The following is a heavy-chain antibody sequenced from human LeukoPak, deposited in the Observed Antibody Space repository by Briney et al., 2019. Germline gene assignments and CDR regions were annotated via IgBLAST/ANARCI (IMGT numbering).Heavy chain of an antibody. D-gene: IGHD3-22*01. CDR1: GYTFTSYG. V-gene: IGHV1-18*01. CDR2: ISAYNGNT. Sequence: GASVKVSCKASGYTFTSYGISWVRQAPGKALEWMGWISAYNGNTNYAQKLQGRVTMTTDTSTSTAYMELRSLRSDDTAVYYCARGATYYYDSSGYYLVYWGQGTLVTVSS. J-gene: IGHJ4*02. CDR3: ARGATYYYDSSGYYLVY.